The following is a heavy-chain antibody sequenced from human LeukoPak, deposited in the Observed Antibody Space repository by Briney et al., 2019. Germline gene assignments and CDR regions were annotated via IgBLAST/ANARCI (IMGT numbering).Heavy chain of an antibody. CDR3: ARSRSNTLVWFGELFNYYYYYMDV. D-gene: IGHD3-10*01. J-gene: IGHJ6*03. V-gene: IGHV4-59*11. CDR1: GGSISSHY. Sequence: SETLSLTCTVSGGSISSHYWSWIRQPPGKGLEWIGYIYYSGSTNYNPSLKSRVTISVDTSKNQFSLKLSSVTAADTAVYYCARSRSNTLVWFGELFNYYYYYMDVWGKGTTVTVSS. CDR2: IYYSGST.